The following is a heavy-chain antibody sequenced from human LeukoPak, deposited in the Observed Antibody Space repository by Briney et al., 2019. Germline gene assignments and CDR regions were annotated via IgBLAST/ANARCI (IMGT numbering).Heavy chain of an antibody. CDR2: ISGSGGST. J-gene: IGHJ4*02. CDR3: AKEVRVITFGGVIVTPFDY. CDR1: GFTFSSYA. D-gene: IGHD3-16*02. Sequence: GGSLRLSCAASGFTFSSYAMSWVRQAPGKGLEWVSAISGSGGSTYYADSVKGRLTISRDNSKNTLYLQMNSLRAEDTAVYYCAKEVRVITFGGVIVTPFDYWGQGTLVTVSS. V-gene: IGHV3-23*01.